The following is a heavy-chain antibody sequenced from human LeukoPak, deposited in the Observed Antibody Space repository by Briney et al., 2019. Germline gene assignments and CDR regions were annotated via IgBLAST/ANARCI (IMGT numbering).Heavy chain of an antibody. V-gene: IGHV1-2*02. Sequence: ASVKVSCKASGYTFTGYYVHWVRQAPGQGLEWMGWINPNSGGTNYAQKFQGRVTMTRDTSISTAYMELSRLRSDDTAVYYCAREDYGDENWFDPWGQGTLVTVSS. D-gene: IGHD4-17*01. J-gene: IGHJ5*02. CDR3: AREDYGDENWFDP. CDR2: INPNSGGT. CDR1: GYTFTGYY.